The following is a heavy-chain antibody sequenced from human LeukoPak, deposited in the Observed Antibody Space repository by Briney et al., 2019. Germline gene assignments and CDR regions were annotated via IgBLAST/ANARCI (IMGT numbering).Heavy chain of an antibody. CDR3: ARAPHYSNYGPYYYGMDV. CDR1: GFTFSSYS. CDR2: ISSSSSYI. D-gene: IGHD4-11*01. J-gene: IGHJ6*02. Sequence: GGSLRLSCAASGFTFSSYSMNWVRQAPGKGLEWVSSISSSSSYIYYADSVKGRFTISRDNAKNSLYLQMNSLRAEDTAVYYCARAPHYSNYGPYYYGMDVWGQGTTVTVSS. V-gene: IGHV3-21*01.